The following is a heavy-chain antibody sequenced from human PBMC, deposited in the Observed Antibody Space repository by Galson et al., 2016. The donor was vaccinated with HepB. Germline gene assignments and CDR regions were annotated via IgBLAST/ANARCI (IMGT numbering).Heavy chain of an antibody. CDR3: ARGPSATLPHCYFTP. V-gene: IGHV5-51*03. CDR2: IYPGDSEP. J-gene: IGHJ2*01. CDR1: GYSFTNYW. Sequence: QSGAEVKKPGESLKISCKASGYSFTNYWIGWVRQMPGKGLEWMGIIYPGDSEPKYSASCHGQVTVSADKSIGTAYLQWSSLKASDTAMYYLARGPSATLPHCYFTPWGRGTLVTVSA. D-gene: IGHD2-2*01.